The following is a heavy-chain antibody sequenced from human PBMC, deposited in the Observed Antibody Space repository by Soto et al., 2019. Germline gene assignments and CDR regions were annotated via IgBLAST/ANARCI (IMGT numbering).Heavy chain of an antibody. Sequence: QVHLVQSGDEVKKPGASVKVSCKASGYIFVNYGIDWVRQAPGPGLAWMGWISPYTGNTHSATKVQGRLTMTTDTSTSTAYMELWSLTSDDTAVYYCVMVDNYVTPTPQDVWGQGPTVTVSS. CDR2: ISPYTGNT. J-gene: IGHJ6*02. D-gene: IGHD3-16*01. CDR3: VMVDNYVTPTPQDV. V-gene: IGHV1-18*01. CDR1: GYIFVNYG.